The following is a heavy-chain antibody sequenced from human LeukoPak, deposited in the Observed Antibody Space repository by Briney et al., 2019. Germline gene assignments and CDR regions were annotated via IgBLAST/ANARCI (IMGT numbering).Heavy chain of an antibody. Sequence: ASVKVSCKASGYTFTSYDINWLRQATGQGLEWMGWMNPNSGNTGYAQKFQGRVTMTRNTSISTAYMELSSLRSEDTAVYYCARVDCSGGSCYLGYWGQGTLVTVSS. J-gene: IGHJ4*02. CDR3: ARVDCSGGSCYLGY. D-gene: IGHD2-15*01. CDR1: GYTFTSYD. CDR2: MNPNSGNT. V-gene: IGHV1-8*01.